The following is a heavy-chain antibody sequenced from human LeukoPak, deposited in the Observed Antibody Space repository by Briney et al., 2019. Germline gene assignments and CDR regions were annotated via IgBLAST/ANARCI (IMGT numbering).Heavy chain of an antibody. CDR1: GGSFSGYY. CDR3: ARQYSGTYYYFDY. CDR2: INHSGST. Sequence: PSETLSLTCAVYGGSFSGYYWSWIRQPPGKGLEWIGEINHSGSTNYNPSLRSRVTISVDKSKNQVSLKVNSVTVADTAVYYCARQYSGTYYYFDYWGQGTLVTVSS. J-gene: IGHJ4*02. D-gene: IGHD1-26*01. V-gene: IGHV4-34*01.